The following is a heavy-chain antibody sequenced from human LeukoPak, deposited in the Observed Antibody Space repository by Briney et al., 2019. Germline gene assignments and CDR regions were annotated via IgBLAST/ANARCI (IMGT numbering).Heavy chain of an antibody. Sequence: SGGSLRLSCAASGFIFTDYWMYWVRQAPGRGLAWVANIKQDGSEKYYVDSVKGRFTISRDNAKNSLYLQMNSLRAEDTAVYYCARGAIVGANFDYWGQGTLVTVSS. CDR2: IKQDGSEK. CDR1: GFIFTDYW. V-gene: IGHV3-7*01. J-gene: IGHJ4*02. D-gene: IGHD1-26*01. CDR3: ARGAIVGANFDY.